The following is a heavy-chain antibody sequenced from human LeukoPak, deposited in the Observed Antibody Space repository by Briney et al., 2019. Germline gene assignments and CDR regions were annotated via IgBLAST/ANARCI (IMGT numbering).Heavy chain of an antibody. CDR1: GFTFSSYW. CDR2: IKQDGSEK. Sequence: PGGSPRLSCAASGFTFSSYWMSWVRQAPGKGLEWVANIKQDGSEKYYVDSLKGRFTISRDNAKNSLYLQMNSLRAEDTAVYYCARDGPMYAMVRGVISRPFDYWGQGTLVTVSS. CDR3: ARDGPMYAMVRGVISRPFDY. J-gene: IGHJ4*02. V-gene: IGHV3-7*01. D-gene: IGHD3-10*01.